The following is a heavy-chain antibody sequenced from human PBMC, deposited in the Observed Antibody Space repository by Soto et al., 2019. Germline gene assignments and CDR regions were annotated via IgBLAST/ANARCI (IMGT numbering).Heavy chain of an antibody. D-gene: IGHD6-13*01. CDR1: GYRFTSSW. Sequence: EVQLVQAGAEVKKPGESLRISCKGSGYRFTSSWISWVRQMPGKGLEWMGRIDPSDSYTNYSPSFQGHVTISADKSITTAYLQWSSLKASDTAMYYCARHSFYSSSWYEDNYLGQGTRVTVSS. CDR2: IDPSDSYT. CDR3: ARHSFYSSSWYEDNY. V-gene: IGHV5-10-1*01. J-gene: IGHJ4*02.